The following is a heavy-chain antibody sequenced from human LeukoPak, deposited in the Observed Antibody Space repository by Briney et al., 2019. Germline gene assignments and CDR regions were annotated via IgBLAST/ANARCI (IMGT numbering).Heavy chain of an antibody. V-gene: IGHV3-74*01. CDR2: INSDGGST. CDR1: GFTFSTYS. J-gene: IGHJ3*02. Sequence: GGSLRLSCAASGFTFSTYSMNWVRQAPGKGLVWVSRINSDGGSTSYTDSVKGRFTISRGNAKNTLYLQMNSLRAEDTAVYYCARRSAAKDAFDIWGQGTKVTVSS. D-gene: IGHD6-25*01. CDR3: ARRSAAKDAFDI.